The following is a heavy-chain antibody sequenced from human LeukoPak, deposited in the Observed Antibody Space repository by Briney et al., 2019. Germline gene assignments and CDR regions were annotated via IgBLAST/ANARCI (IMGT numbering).Heavy chain of an antibody. J-gene: IGHJ3*02. Sequence: PGRSLRLSCAASGFTFDDYAMHWVRQAPGKGLEWASGISWNSGSISYADSVKGRFTISRDNAKNSLYLQMNSLRAEDMALYYCAKDEFVASDFTGAFDIWGQGTMVTVPS. CDR2: ISWNSGSI. CDR3: AKDEFVASDFTGAFDI. D-gene: IGHD2-8*02. CDR1: GFTFDDYA. V-gene: IGHV3-9*03.